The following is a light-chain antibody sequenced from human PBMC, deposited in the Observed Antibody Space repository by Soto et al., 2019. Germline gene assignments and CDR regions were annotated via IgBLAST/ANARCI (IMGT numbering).Light chain of an antibody. V-gene: IGKV3-15*01. CDR1: ESLSTF. CDR2: GAS. CDR3: QSYNDWPFA. Sequence: EIVLTQSPGTLSVSPGERVTLSCRASESLSTFLAWYQQKPGQAPRLLIYGASTKATGIPARFSGSGSATDFTLTISSLQSKDSAVYYCQSYNDWPFAFGQGTKLEI. J-gene: IGKJ2*01.